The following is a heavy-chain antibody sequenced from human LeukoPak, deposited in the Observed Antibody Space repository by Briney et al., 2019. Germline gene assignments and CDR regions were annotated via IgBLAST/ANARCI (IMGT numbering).Heavy chain of an antibody. D-gene: IGHD6-19*01. CDR3: ARVEAVAGTPGYFDY. Sequence: PSETLSLTCAVYGGSFSGYYWSWIRQPPGKGLEWIGEINHSGSTNYNPSLKSRVTISVDTSKNQFSLKLSSVTAADTAVYYCARVEAVAGTPGYFDYWGQGTLVTVSP. J-gene: IGHJ4*02. CDR1: GGSFSGYY. V-gene: IGHV4-34*01. CDR2: INHSGST.